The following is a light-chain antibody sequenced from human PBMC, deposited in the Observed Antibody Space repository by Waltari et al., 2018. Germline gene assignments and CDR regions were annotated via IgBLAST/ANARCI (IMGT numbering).Light chain of an antibody. CDR1: QSVSRN. J-gene: IGKJ1*01. Sequence: IVMTQSPATMFVSPGEGATLSCRASQSVSRNLAWYQQKPGQAPRLLIYGASTRATGIPARCSGSGSGTEFTLTISSLQSEDFAVYYCQRTGPVAFGQGTKVEIK. CDR3: QRTGPVA. V-gene: IGKV3-15*01. CDR2: GAS.